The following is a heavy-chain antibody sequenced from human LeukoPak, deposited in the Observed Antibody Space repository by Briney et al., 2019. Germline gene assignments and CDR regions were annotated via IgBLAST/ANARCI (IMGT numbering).Heavy chain of an antibody. CDR2: ISSSSSTI. J-gene: IGHJ4*02. Sequence: GGSLRLSCAASGFTFSTYAMSWVRQAPGKGLEWVSYISSSSSTIYYADSVKGRFTISRDNAKNSLYLQMNSLRDEDTAVYYCARVWAAADDYWGQGTLVTVSS. CDR3: ARVWAAADDY. D-gene: IGHD6-13*01. CDR1: GFTFSTYA. V-gene: IGHV3-48*02.